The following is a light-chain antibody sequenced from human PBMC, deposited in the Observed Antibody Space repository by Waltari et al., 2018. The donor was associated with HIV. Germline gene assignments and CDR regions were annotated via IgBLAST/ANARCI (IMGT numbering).Light chain of an antibody. CDR2: NDH. V-gene: IGLV3-25*03. CDR3: QSTDISGTLVV. J-gene: IGLJ2*01. CDR1: ALPSQH. Sequence: SYDLTQPPSVSVPPGQTAEITCSGDALPSQHGHWYQQKPGQAPILMIYNDHERPSGIPERFSGSTSGTTVTLTISGVQAEDEADYYCQSTDISGTLVVFGGGTKLTVL.